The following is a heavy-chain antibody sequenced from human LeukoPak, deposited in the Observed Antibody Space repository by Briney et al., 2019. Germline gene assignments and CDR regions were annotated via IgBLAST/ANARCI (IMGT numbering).Heavy chain of an antibody. J-gene: IGHJ4*02. CDR3: ASTISKFSTTFTNDY. V-gene: IGHV1-69*04. Sequence: GASVKVSCKASGGTFSSYAISWVRQAPGQGLEWMGRVISILGIANYAQRFQGRVTITADKSTTTAYMELSSLRSENTAVYYCASTISKFSTTFTNDYWGQGTLVTVSS. CDR1: GGTFSSYA. D-gene: IGHD3-3*02. CDR2: VISILGIA.